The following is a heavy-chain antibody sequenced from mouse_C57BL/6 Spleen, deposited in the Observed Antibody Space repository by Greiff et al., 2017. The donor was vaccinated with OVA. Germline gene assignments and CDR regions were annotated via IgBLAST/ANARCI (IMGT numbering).Heavy chain of an antibody. CDR1: GYTFTSYW. CDR2: IHPNSGST. D-gene: IGHD1-1*01. CDR3: ARDYDGSSYPAY. J-gene: IGHJ3*01. Sequence: QVHVKQPGAELVKPGASVKLSCKASGYTFTSYWMHWVKQRPGQGLEWIGMIHPNSGSTNYNEKFKSKATLTVDKSYSTSYMQLSSLTSEDSAVYYCARDYDGSSYPAYWGQGTLVTVSA. V-gene: IGHV1-64*01.